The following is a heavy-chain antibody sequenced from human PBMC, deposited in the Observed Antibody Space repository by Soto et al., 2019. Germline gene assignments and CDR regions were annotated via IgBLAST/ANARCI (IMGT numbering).Heavy chain of an antibody. CDR2: IYWDDDK. D-gene: IGHD2-15*01. CDR3: AHIVVARLGYYFDY. CDR1: GFSLSSTRMA. J-gene: IGHJ4*02. Sequence: QITLKESGPPLVKPTQTLTLTCTFSGFSLSSTRMAVGWIRQPPGKALEWLALIYWDDDKRYSPFLKRTLTNTKDTPKNQMVLTTSTMGPVHTARSYWAHIVVARLGYYFDYWGQGTLVTVSS. V-gene: IGHV2-5*02.